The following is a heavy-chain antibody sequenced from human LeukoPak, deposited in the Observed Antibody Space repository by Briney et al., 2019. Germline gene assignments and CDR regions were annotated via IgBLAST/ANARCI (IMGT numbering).Heavy chain of an antibody. Sequence: GASVKVSCKASGYXFTSYGITWVRQAPGQGLEWLGRISTNNGNTNYAQKFQGRVTMTTDTSTSTAHMELRSLRSDDTAVYYCARVGTDCSGGSCHWGQGTLVTVSS. CDR3: ARVGTDCSGGSCH. D-gene: IGHD2-15*01. V-gene: IGHV1-18*01. CDR2: ISTNNGNT. J-gene: IGHJ4*02. CDR1: GYXFTSYG.